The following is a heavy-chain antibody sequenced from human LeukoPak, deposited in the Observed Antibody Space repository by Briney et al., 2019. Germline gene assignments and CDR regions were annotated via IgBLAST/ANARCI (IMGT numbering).Heavy chain of an antibody. V-gene: IGHV3-21*06. CDR3: ARSDGGSENY. CDR1: GFTFSSYG. Sequence: GGSLRLPCATSGFTFSSYGMNWVRQAPGKGLEWVSSISSTGSYIFYADSVKGRFTISRDDAKNSVYLQMNSLRDEDTAVYYCARSDGGSENYWGQGILVTVSS. J-gene: IGHJ4*02. D-gene: IGHD1-26*01. CDR2: ISSTGSYI.